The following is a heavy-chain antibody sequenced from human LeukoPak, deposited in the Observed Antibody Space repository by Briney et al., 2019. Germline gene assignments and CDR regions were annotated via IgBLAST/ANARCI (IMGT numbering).Heavy chain of an antibody. Sequence: ASVKVSCKASGYTFTDYYMHWVRQAPGQGLEWMGWINPNSGGTNSAQKFQGRVTMTTDTSTSTAYMELRSLRSDDTAVYYCARGSIAAAGMGWFDPWGQGTLVTVSS. J-gene: IGHJ5*02. D-gene: IGHD6-13*01. CDR3: ARGSIAAAGMGWFDP. CDR1: GYTFTDYY. CDR2: INPNSGGT. V-gene: IGHV1-2*02.